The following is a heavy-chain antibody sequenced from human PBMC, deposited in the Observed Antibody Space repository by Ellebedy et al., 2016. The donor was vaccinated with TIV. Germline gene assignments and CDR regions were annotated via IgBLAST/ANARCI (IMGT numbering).Heavy chain of an antibody. CDR2: ISGSSIST. CDR3: ARDMAWGNERINDPFDM. CDR1: GFNFRSYW. Sequence: GGSLRLSCAASGFNFRSYWMNWVRQAPGKGLEWVSYISGSSISTYYADSVKGRFTISRDNAKNSLYLQMNSLRAEDTAVYYCARDMAWGNERINDPFDMWGQGTMVTVSS. J-gene: IGHJ3*02. V-gene: IGHV3-48*04. D-gene: IGHD7-27*01.